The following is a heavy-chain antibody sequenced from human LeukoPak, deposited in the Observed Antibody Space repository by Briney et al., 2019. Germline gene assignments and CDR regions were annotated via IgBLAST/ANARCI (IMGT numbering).Heavy chain of an antibody. J-gene: IGHJ3*02. V-gene: IGHV1-69*05. CDR3: ARVIWDSGSYHDAFDI. CDR1: GGTFSSHA. CDR2: IIPIFGTA. D-gene: IGHD1-26*01. Sequence: SVKVSCKASGGTFSSHAISWVRQAPGQGLEWMGRIIPIFGTANYAQKFQGRVTITTDESTSTAYMELSSLRSEDTAVYYCARVIWDSGSYHDAFDIWGQGTMVTVSS.